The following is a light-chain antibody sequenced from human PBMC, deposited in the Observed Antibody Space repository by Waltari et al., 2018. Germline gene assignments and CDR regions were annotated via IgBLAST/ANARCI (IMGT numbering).Light chain of an antibody. CDR2: KAS. V-gene: IGKV1-5*03. CDR3: QQYNSYQWT. J-gene: IGKJ1*01. CDR1: QSISSW. Sequence: DIQVTQSPSTLSASVGDRVTITCRASQSISSWLAWYQQKPGKAPKLLIYKASSLESGVPSRFSGSGSGTEFTLTISCLQPDDFATYYCQQYNSYQWTFGQGTKVDIK.